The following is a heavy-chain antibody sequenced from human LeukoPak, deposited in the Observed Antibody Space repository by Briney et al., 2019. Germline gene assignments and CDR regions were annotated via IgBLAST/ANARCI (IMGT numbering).Heavy chain of an antibody. CDR2: ISSSGSTI. Sequence: GGSLRLSCSASGFTFSSYEMNWVRQAPGNGLEWGSYISSSGSTIYYADSVKGRFTISRDNAKNSLYLQMNSLRAEDTAVYYCARVTLPYYYDSSGYSHYYYYGMDVWGQGTTVTVSS. V-gene: IGHV3-48*03. CDR1: GFTFSSYE. D-gene: IGHD3-22*01. CDR3: ARVTLPYYYDSSGYSHYYYYGMDV. J-gene: IGHJ6*02.